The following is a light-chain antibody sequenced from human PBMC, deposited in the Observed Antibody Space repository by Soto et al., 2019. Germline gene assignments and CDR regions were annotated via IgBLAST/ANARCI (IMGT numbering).Light chain of an antibody. CDR3: QQAYNLPYT. CDR2: AAS. J-gene: IGKJ2*01. V-gene: IGKV1-12*01. CDR1: QDINTW. Sequence: DIQLTQSPSSVSASIGDRVTITCRASQDINTWLAWYQHKPGKAPKVLIYAASSLQSGVPSRFSGSGSGTDFTFTISSLQPEDFATYYCQQAYNLPYTFCQGTKLEIK.